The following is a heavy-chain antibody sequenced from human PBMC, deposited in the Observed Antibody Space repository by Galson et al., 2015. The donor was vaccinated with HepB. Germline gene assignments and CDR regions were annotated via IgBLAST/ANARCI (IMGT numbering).Heavy chain of an antibody. CDR3: ARGGVATIGGPTFDY. J-gene: IGHJ4*02. Sequence: SVKVSYKASGYTFTTYGVSWVRQAPGQGLEWMGRISAYNGNTDYAQKLQGRVTMTTDTSTSTAYMELRSLRSDDTAIYYCARGGVATIGGPTFDYWGQGTLVTVSS. CDR2: ISAYNGNT. D-gene: IGHD5-24*01. V-gene: IGHV1-18*01. CDR1: GYTFTTYG.